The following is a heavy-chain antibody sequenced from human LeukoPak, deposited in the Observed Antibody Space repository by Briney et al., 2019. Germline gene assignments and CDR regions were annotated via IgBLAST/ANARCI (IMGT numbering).Heavy chain of an antibody. J-gene: IGHJ3*02. Sequence: ASVKVSCKASGGTFSSYAISWVRQAPGQGLEWMGRIIPILGIANYAQKFQGRVTITADNSTSTAYMELSSLRSEDTAVYYCALRDYYGSGSSLSSNAFDIWGQGTMVTVSS. D-gene: IGHD3-10*01. CDR1: GGTFSSYA. CDR2: IIPILGIA. V-gene: IGHV1-69*04. CDR3: ALRDYYGSGSSLSSNAFDI.